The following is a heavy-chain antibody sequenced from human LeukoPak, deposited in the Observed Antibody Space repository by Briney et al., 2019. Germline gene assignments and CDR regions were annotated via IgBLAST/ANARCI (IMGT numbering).Heavy chain of an antibody. D-gene: IGHD6-6*01. CDR1: GYTFTSYY. Sequence: ASVKVSCKASGYTFTSYYMHWVRQAPGQGLEWMGIINPSGGSTGYAQKFQGRVTITADESTSTAYMELSSLRSEDTAVYYCARSTQYSSSWGGLYGMDVWGQGTTVTVSS. CDR2: INPSGGST. V-gene: IGHV1-46*01. J-gene: IGHJ6*02. CDR3: ARSTQYSSSWGGLYGMDV.